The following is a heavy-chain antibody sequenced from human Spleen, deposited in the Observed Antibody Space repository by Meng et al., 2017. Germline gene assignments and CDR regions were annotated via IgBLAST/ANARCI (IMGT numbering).Heavy chain of an antibody. J-gene: IGHJ4*02. CDR1: GFTFDDYG. V-gene: IGHV3-20*04. CDR2: INWNGGST. Sequence: GGSLRLSCAASGFTFDDYGMSWVRQAPGKGLEWVSGINWNGGSTGYADSVKGRFTISRDNAKNSLYLQMNSLRAEDTALYYCAKVRGYYDSSGYYYRGMYYFDYWGQGTLVTVSS. CDR3: AKVRGYYDSSGYYYRGMYYFDY. D-gene: IGHD3-22*01.